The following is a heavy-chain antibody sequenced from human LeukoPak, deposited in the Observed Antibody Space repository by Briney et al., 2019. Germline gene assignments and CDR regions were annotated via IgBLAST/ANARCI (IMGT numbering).Heavy chain of an antibody. CDR2: IYSGGST. V-gene: IGHV3-66*01. Sequence: GGSLRLSCAASGFTVSSNYMSWVRQAPGKGLEWVSVIYSGGSTYYADSVKGRFTISRDNSKNTLYLQMNSLRAEDTAVYYCAREDVRPWATTVTTAGEVWGQGTLVTVSS. J-gene: IGHJ4*02. D-gene: IGHD4-17*01. CDR3: AREDVRPWATTVTTAGEV. CDR1: GFTVSSNY.